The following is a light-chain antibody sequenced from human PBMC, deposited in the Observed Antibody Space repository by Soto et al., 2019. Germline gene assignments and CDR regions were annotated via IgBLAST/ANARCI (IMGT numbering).Light chain of an antibody. CDR1: SSNIGNNY. Sequence: HSVLTQPPSVSAAPGQRVTIYCSGSSSNIGNNYVSWYQQLPGTAPKLLIYDNNKRPSGIPDRFSGSKSGTSATVGITGLQTGDEADYYCGTWDSSLAAFVVGTGTKVTVL. J-gene: IGLJ1*01. V-gene: IGLV1-51*01. CDR3: GTWDSSLAAFV. CDR2: DNN.